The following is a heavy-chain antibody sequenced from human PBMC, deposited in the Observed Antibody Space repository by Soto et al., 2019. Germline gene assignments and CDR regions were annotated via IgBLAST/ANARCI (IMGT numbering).Heavy chain of an antibody. CDR3: ARSSSGWPRPYYYGMDV. V-gene: IGHV3-13*01. D-gene: IGHD6-19*01. Sequence: EVQLVESGGGLVQPGGSLRLSCAASGFTFSSYDMHWVRQATGKGLEWVSAIGTAGDTYYPGSVKGRFTISRENAKNSLYLQMNSLRAEDTAVHYCARSSSGWPRPYYYGMDVWGQGTTVTVSS. CDR2: IGTAGDT. CDR1: GFTFSSYD. J-gene: IGHJ6*02.